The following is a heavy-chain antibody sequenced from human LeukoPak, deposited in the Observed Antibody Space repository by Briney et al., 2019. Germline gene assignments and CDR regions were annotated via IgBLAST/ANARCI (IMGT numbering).Heavy chain of an antibody. V-gene: IGHV1-69*13. J-gene: IGHJ6*04. CDR1: GVTFSSYA. CDR3: ARHPGYCSGGSCYYYYYYGMDV. CDR2: IIPIVGTA. D-gene: IGHD2-15*01. Sequence: SLKLSCKASGVTFSSYAISWVRQAPGQGLEWMGGIIPIVGTANYAQKFQGRVTITADESTSTAYMELSSLRSEDTAVYYCARHPGYCSGGSCYYYYYYGMDVWGKGTTVTVSS.